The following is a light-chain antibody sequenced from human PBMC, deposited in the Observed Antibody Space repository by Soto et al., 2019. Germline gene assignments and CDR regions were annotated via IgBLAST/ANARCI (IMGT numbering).Light chain of an antibody. Sequence: DIQMTQSPSTLSASVGDRVSISCRASQSLDKWLAWYQQKPGEAPKLLVSDASNLESGVSSRFTGSGSGTELTLTISSLQPDDSATYYGQQYTRYPYTFGQGTKLEIK. V-gene: IGKV1-5*01. CDR2: DAS. CDR3: QQYTRYPYT. CDR1: QSLDKW. J-gene: IGKJ2*01.